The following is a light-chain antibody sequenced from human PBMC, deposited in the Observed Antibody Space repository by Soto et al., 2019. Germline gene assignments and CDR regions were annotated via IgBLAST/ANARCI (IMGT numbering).Light chain of an antibody. CDR2: EVS. Sequence: QSALTQPASVSGSPGQSITISCTGTSSDVGGYNYVSWYQHHPGKAPKLMIYEVSNRPSGVSNRFSGSKSRNTASLTISGLQAEDEADYYCSPYTSSSTPYVFGTGTKLTVL. CDR3: SPYTSSSTPYV. CDR1: SSDVGGYNY. V-gene: IGLV2-14*01. J-gene: IGLJ1*01.